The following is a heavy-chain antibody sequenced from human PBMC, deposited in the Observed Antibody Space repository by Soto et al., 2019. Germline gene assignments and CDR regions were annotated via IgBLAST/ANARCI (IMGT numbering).Heavy chain of an antibody. Sequence: ASVKVSCKASGYIFTNYYMHWVRQAPGQGLEWMGTINAGGGYTTYAQRFQGRVTMTRDTSTSTVSMELSSLRYEDTALYYCTRGGAIVVVTAPLDLSGQGTLVTVSS. CDR1: GYIFTNYY. J-gene: IGHJ5*02. CDR3: TRGGAIVVVTAPLDL. D-gene: IGHD2-21*02. CDR2: INAGGGYT. V-gene: IGHV1-46*03.